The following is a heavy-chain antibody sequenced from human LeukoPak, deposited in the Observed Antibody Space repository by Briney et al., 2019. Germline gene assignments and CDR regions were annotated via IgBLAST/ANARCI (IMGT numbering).Heavy chain of an antibody. CDR2: IYTGGST. D-gene: IGHD3-22*01. V-gene: IGHV3-53*01. CDR1: GFTVSSNY. CDR3: ATAVKGRAFDI. Sequence: GGSLRLSCAASGFTVSSNYMSWVRQAPGKGLEGVSVIYTGGSTDYADSVKGRFTTSRDNSKNTLYLQMNSLRADDTAVYYCATAVKGRAFDIWGQGTMVTVSS. J-gene: IGHJ3*02.